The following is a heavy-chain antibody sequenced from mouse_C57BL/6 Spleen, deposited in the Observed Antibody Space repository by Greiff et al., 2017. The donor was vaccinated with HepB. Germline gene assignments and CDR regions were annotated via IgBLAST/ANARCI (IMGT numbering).Heavy chain of an antibody. CDR3: ATITTVVPYYFDY. J-gene: IGHJ2*01. CDR2: INPSNGGT. V-gene: IGHV1-53*01. CDR1: GYTFTSYW. Sequence: VQLQQSGTELVKPGASVKLSCKASGYTFTSYWMHWVKQRPGQGLEWIGNINPSNGGTNYNEKFKSKATLTVDISSSTAYMQLSSLTSEDSAVYYCATITTVVPYYFDYWGQGTTLTVSS. D-gene: IGHD1-1*01.